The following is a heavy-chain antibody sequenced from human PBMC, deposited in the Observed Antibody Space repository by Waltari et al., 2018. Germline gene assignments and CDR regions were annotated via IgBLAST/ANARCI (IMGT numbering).Heavy chain of an antibody. V-gene: IGHV4-61*02. CDR1: GGSISSGSYY. CDR3: ARDLVGATTYYFDY. Sequence: QVQLQESGPGLVKPSQTLSLTCTVPGGSISSGSYYWSWIRQPAGKGLEWIGRIYTSGSTNYNPSLKSRVTISVDTSKNQFSLKLSSVTAADTAVYYCARDLVGATTYYFDYWGQGTLVTVSS. J-gene: IGHJ4*02. D-gene: IGHD1-26*01. CDR2: IYTSGST.